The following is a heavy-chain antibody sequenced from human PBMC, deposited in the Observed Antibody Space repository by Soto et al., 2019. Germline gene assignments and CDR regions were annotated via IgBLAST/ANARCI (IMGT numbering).Heavy chain of an antibody. Sequence: PGGSLRLSCAASGFTFSSYAMSWVRQAPGKGLEWVSAISGSGGSTYYADSVKGRFNISRDNSKNTLYLQMNSLRAEDTAVYYCAKSIVATIWWRYFDYWGQGTLVTVSS. CDR1: GFTFSSYA. CDR2: ISGSGGST. CDR3: AKSIVATIWWRYFDY. V-gene: IGHV3-23*01. D-gene: IGHD5-12*01. J-gene: IGHJ4*02.